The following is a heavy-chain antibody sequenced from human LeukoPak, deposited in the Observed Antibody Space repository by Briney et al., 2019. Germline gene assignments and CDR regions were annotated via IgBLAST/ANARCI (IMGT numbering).Heavy chain of an antibody. Sequence: ASVKVSCKASGYTFTSYYMHWVRQAPGQGLEWMGIINPSGGSTSYAQKFQGRVTMTRDTSISTAYMELSRLRSDDTAVYYCARHGGYNLRGDFDYWGQGTLVTVSS. CDR2: INPSGGST. D-gene: IGHD5-24*01. CDR1: GYTFTSYY. V-gene: IGHV1-46*01. J-gene: IGHJ4*02. CDR3: ARHGGYNLRGDFDY.